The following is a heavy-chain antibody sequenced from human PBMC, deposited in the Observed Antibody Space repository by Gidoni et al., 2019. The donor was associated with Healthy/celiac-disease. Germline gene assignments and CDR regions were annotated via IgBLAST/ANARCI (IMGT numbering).Heavy chain of an antibody. CDR2: INPSGGST. CDR1: GYTFTSYY. J-gene: IGHJ6*02. V-gene: IGHV1-46*01. CDR3: ARDSSDYYGMDV. Sequence: QVQLVQSGAEVKKPGASVKVSCKAPGYTFTSYYMHWVRQAPGQGLEWMGIINPSGGSTSYAQKFQGRVTMTRDTSTSTVYMELSSLRSEDTAVYYCARDSSDYYGMDVWGQGTTVTVSS.